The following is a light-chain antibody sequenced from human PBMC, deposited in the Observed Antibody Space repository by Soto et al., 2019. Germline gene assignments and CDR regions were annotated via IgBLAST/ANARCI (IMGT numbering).Light chain of an antibody. CDR3: QKTRSYPST. CDR1: QGITSY. J-gene: IGKJ4*01. V-gene: IGKV1-9*01. Sequence: IQLTQSPSSLSASVGDSVTITCRASQGITSYLAWYQQKPGKAPNLLIYGASTLQSGVPSRFSGSGSGTDFTLTINSLQAEDFETYYCQKTRSYPSTFGGGTKV. CDR2: GAS.